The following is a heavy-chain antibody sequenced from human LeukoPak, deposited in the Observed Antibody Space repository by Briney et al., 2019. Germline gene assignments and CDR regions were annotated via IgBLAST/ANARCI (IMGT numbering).Heavy chain of an antibody. J-gene: IGHJ3*02. CDR2: IKQDGSQI. V-gene: IGHV3-7*05. CDR3: ARDSPVVSGWYQVRYAFDI. D-gene: IGHD6-19*01. Sequence: GGSLRLSCAASGFSFSNYWMAWVRQPPGKGLEWVANIKQDGSQIFYGHSGEGQLTISRDNAKNSLYLQMNSLRAEDTAVYYCARDSPVVSGWYQVRYAFDIWGQGTMVTVSS. CDR1: GFSFSNYW.